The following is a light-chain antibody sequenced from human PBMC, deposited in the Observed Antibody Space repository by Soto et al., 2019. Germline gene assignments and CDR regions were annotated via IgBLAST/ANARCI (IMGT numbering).Light chain of an antibody. CDR3: TAWDARLNGQL. V-gene: IGLV1-44*01. CDR1: TSNIGSHT. Sequence: QSVLTQPPSASGTPGQRVTISCSGSTSNIGSHTVTWYQQVPGTAPKLLIFSHNQRPSGVPDRFSGSKSGTSASLAISGLQSDDEADYYCTAWDARLNGQLFGGGTKLTVL. CDR2: SHN. J-gene: IGLJ2*01.